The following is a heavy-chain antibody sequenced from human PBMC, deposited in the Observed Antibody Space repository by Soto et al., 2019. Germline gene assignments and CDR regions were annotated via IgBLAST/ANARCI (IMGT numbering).Heavy chain of an antibody. V-gene: IGHV4-59*08. CDR1: GGSIRGNF. Sequence: QVQLQESGPGLVKPSETLSLTCTVSGGSIRGNFWSWIRQPPGRGPEWVGYVHSSSIPSTHYNPFLKSRITIYEDTYQNQLSLKVTSVTAADTAVYYCAKHVAGTNWYFDVWGRGTLVTVSS. CDR3: AKHVAGTNWYFDV. D-gene: IGHD6-19*01. J-gene: IGHJ2*01. CDR2: VHSSSIPST.